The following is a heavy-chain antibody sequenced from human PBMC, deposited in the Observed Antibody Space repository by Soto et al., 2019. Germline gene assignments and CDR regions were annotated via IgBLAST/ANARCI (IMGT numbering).Heavy chain of an antibody. CDR1: GYTFTGYY. Sequence: ASVKVSCKASGYTFTGYYMHWVRQAPGQGLEWMGWINPNSGGTNYAQKFQGWVTMTRDTSISTAYMELSRLRSDDTAVYYCARAPFNGDWAGWFDPWGQGTLVTVSS. CDR3: ARAPFNGDWAGWFDP. D-gene: IGHD2-21*01. CDR2: INPNSGGT. J-gene: IGHJ5*02. V-gene: IGHV1-2*04.